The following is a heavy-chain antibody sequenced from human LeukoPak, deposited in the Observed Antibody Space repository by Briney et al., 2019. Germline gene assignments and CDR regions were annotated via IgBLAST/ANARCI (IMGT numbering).Heavy chain of an antibody. J-gene: IGHJ4*02. CDR3: TTENWYVFEN. V-gene: IGHV3-7*04. CDR1: GFPFSSYW. D-gene: IGHD1-1*01. Sequence: HPGGSLRLSCAASGFPFSSYWMAWVRQAPGKGLEWVATITLDGSDSYYVDSVKGRFTVSRDNAKNSLYLQMNSLGAEDTAVFYCTTENWYVFENWGQGSLVTVSS. CDR2: ITLDGSDS.